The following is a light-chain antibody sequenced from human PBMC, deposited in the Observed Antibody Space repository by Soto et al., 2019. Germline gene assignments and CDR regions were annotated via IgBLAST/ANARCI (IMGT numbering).Light chain of an antibody. CDR2: EVS. V-gene: IGLV2-8*01. J-gene: IGLJ1*01. Sequence: QASLSQSASASGSPRHSVSLSCPRTSSDGCRYNYVSWYQQRPGQAPKVVIYEVSKRPAGVPDRFSGSKSGNTASLTVSGLQAEDEAGHYCSSYAGNINHYVFGTGTKVTVL. CDR3: SSYAGNINHYV. CDR1: SSDGCRYNY.